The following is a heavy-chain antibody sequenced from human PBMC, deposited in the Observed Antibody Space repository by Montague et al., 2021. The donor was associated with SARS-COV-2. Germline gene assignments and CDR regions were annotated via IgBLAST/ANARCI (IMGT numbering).Heavy chain of an antibody. CDR1: GGSFNNYY. CDR2: IDQGGAT. J-gene: IGHJ6*02. V-gene: IGHV4-34*01. Sequence: SETLSLTCAVYGGSFNNYYWTWIRQAPGKGLEWIGEIDQGGATNYSPSLRSRLTLSVDTSKNQFSLKLRSVTAADTAVYFCARGQRQRFSVLGVLAGGPELKPDALDVWGLGITVTVS. CDR3: ARGQRQRFSVLGVLAGGPELKPDALDV. D-gene: IGHD3-3*01.